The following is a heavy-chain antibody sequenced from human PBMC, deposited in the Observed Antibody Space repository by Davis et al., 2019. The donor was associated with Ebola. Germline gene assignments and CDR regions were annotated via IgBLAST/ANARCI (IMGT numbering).Heavy chain of an antibody. CDR1: GFTFSNFR. CDR2: ISGSGGGT. CDR3: GRVIMIPGIGMDV. J-gene: IGHJ6*02. D-gene: IGHD3-16*01. V-gene: IGHV3-23*01. Sequence: PGGSLRLSCTGSGFTFSNFRMYWVRQAPGKGLEWVSGISGSGGGTKYADSVKGRFAISRDNSKNTLYLQMNSLRAEDTAVYYCGRVIMIPGIGMDVWGQGTTVTVSS.